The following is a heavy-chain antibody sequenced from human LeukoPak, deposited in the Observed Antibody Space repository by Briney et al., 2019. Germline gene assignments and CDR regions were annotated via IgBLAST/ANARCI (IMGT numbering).Heavy chain of an antibody. CDR1: GYTFTSYY. V-gene: IGHV1-46*01. D-gene: IGHD6-13*01. Sequence: ASVKVSCKASGYTFTSYYMHWVRQAPGQGLEWMGIINPSGGSTSYARKFQGRVTMTRDTSTNTVYMELSSLRSEDTAVYYCARDKAAAARGSYFDYWGQGTLVTVSS. CDR3: ARDKAAAARGSYFDY. J-gene: IGHJ4*02. CDR2: INPSGGST.